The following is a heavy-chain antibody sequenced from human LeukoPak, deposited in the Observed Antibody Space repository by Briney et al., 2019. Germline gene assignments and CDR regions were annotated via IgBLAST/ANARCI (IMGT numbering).Heavy chain of an antibody. CDR2: ISSGGGTT. CDR3: ARGGVARPFDY. V-gene: IGHV3-23*01. Sequence: SCKASGYTFTSYGISWVRQAPGKGLERVSGISSGGGTTSYADSVKGRFTISRDNSQNILYLQMNSLRADDTAIYYCARGGVARPFDYWGQGTLVTVSS. CDR1: GYTFTSYG. D-gene: IGHD3-3*01. J-gene: IGHJ4*02.